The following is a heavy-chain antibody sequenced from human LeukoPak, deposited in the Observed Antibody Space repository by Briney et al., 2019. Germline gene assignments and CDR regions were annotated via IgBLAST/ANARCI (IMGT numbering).Heavy chain of an antibody. J-gene: IGHJ4*02. CDR2: IYASGNT. V-gene: IGHV4-61*01. CDR3: ARDPPVAGTS. D-gene: IGHD6-19*01. Sequence: PSETLSLTCTVSGGSVSSASYYWTWIRQPPGKGLEWIGYIYASGNTNYNPPLKSRVTISVDTSKNQFSLKLSSVTAADAAVYYCARDPPVAGTSWGQGTLVTVSS. CDR1: GGSVSSASYY.